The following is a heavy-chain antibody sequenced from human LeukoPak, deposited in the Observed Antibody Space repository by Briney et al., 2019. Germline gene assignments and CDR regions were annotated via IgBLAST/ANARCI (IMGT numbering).Heavy chain of an antibody. CDR3: ARDQLDH. CDR1: GLAVSSTY. J-gene: IGHJ4*02. CDR2: AFVGGDT. V-gene: IGHV3-53*01. D-gene: IGHD5-24*01. Sequence: PGGSLRLSCASSGLAVSSTYMSWIRQAPGKGLEWVSTAFVGGDTYYAASVKGRFTLSKDSSRNTMFLQMHGLRPEDTAVYYCARDQLDHWGQGTLVAVSP.